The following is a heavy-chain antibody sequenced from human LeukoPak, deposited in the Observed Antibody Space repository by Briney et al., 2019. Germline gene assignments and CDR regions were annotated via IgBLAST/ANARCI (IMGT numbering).Heavy chain of an antibody. Sequence: ASVKVSCKASGYTFTSYYMHWVRQAPGQGLEWMGIINPSGGTTSYAQKFQGRVTMTRDTSTSIVYMELSSLRSEDTAIYYCARETYSNNYPNIDYWGQGTLVTVSS. V-gene: IGHV1-46*01. CDR2: INPSGGTT. J-gene: IGHJ4*02. D-gene: IGHD2/OR15-2a*01. CDR1: GYTFTSYY. CDR3: ARETYSNNYPNIDY.